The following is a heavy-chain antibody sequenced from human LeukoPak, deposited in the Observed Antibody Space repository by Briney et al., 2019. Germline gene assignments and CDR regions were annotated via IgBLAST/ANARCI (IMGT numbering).Heavy chain of an antibody. V-gene: IGHV3-30*18. CDR1: GFTFSSYG. Sequence: GGSLRLSCAASGFTFSSYGMHWVRQAPGKGLEWVAVTSDDGTNKFYADSVKGRFTISRDNSKNTLYLQMNSLRAEDTAVYYCAKDVDRWSSGWYYFDYWGQGTLVTVSS. D-gene: IGHD6-19*01. CDR2: TSDDGTNK. J-gene: IGHJ4*02. CDR3: AKDVDRWSSGWYYFDY.